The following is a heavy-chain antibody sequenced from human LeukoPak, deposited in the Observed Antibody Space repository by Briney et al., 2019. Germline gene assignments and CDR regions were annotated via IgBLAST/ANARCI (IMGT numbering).Heavy chain of an antibody. CDR3: ARGGYSSANTFDY. Sequence: SETLSLTCSVSDVSISNNGRYWAWIRQSPGKGLEWIGSAYHTGATNYNPSLESRVSMSVDTSKNQFSLKLSSVTAADTAVYYCARGGYSSANTFDYWGQGTLVTVSS. J-gene: IGHJ4*02. CDR1: DVSISNNGRY. D-gene: IGHD5-18*01. V-gene: IGHV4-39*07. CDR2: AYHTGAT.